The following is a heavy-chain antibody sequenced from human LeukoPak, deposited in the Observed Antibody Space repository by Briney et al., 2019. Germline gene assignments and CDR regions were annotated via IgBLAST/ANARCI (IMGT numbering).Heavy chain of an antibody. CDR1: GFAFSAYW. V-gene: IGHV3-74*01. J-gene: IGHJ4*02. CDR3: ATSKDGLGDY. Sequence: AGGSLRLSCEVSGFAFSAYWMSWVRQAPGKGLEWVSRITTDGSDSGYADPVKGRFTVSRDNAKNTLYLQMNSLRVEDTAMYYCATSKDGLGDYWGRGTLVTVSS. D-gene: IGHD3/OR15-3a*01. CDR2: ITTDGSDS.